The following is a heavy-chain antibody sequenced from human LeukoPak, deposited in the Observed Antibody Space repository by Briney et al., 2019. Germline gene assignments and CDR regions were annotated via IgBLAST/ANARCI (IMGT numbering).Heavy chain of an antibody. J-gene: IGHJ3*02. V-gene: IGHV3-21*04. Sequence: GGSLRLSCAASEFTFSSYNMNWVRQAPGKGLEWVSSISSSSNYIYYTDSVKGRFTISRDNAKNSLYLQMNSLRAEDTALYYCAKDASMSPSYEPSGAFDIWGQGTMVTVSS. D-gene: IGHD2/OR15-2a*01. CDR2: ISSSSNYI. CDR1: EFTFSSYN. CDR3: AKDASMSPSYEPSGAFDI.